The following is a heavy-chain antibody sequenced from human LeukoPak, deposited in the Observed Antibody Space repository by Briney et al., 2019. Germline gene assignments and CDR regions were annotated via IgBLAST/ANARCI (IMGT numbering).Heavy chain of an antibody. D-gene: IGHD1-26*01. J-gene: IGHJ4*02. V-gene: IGHV1-2*02. CDR2: INPNSGGT. Sequence: ASVKVSCKASGYTFTGYYMHWVRQAPGQGLEWMGWINPNSGGTNYAQKFQGRVTMTRDTSISTAYMELSRLRSEDTAVYYCASSNSGSYSLDYWGQGTLVTVSS. CDR1: GYTFTGYY. CDR3: ASSNSGSYSLDY.